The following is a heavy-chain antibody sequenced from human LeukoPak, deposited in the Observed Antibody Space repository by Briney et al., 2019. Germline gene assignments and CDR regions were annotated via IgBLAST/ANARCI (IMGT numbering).Heavy chain of an antibody. CDR3: VREGFYFFDF. CDR1: GFTFNSYW. CDR2: IKQDGSEK. Sequence: GGSLRLSCAASGFTFNSYWMSWVRQAPGKGLEWVANIKQDGSEKYYVDSVKGRFTIFRDNAKDSVYLQTNSLRAEDSATYYCVREGFYFFDFWGQGTLVTVSS. V-gene: IGHV3-7*01. J-gene: IGHJ4*01.